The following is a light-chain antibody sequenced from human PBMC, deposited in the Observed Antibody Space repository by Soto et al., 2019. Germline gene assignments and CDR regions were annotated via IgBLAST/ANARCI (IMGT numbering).Light chain of an antibody. CDR3: QQYNNWPPIT. CDR1: QSVRSN. J-gene: IGKJ5*01. CDR2: GAS. V-gene: IGKV3-15*01. Sequence: EVVMTPSPATLSVSSGERVTLSCRASQSVRSNLAWYQQKPGQSPRLLIYGASTRATGIPARFSGSGSGTEFTLTISSPQSEDFAVYYCQQYNNWPPITCGQGTRLEIK.